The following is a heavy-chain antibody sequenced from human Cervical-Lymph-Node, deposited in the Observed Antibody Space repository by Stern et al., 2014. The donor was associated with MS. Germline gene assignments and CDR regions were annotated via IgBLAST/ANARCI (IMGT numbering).Heavy chain of an antibody. CDR3: ARDLTSSGWYVGLDY. D-gene: IGHD6-19*01. V-gene: IGHV1-18*01. J-gene: IGHJ4*02. CDR1: GYTFTSYG. Sequence: VQLVQSGAEVKKPGASVKVSCKASGYTFTSYGISWVRQAPGQGLEWIGWISAYNGNKNYAQQMPGRAPMTNQHSTDTAYMELRSLRSDDTAVYYCARDLTSSGWYVGLDYWGQGTLVTVSS. CDR2: ISAYNGNK.